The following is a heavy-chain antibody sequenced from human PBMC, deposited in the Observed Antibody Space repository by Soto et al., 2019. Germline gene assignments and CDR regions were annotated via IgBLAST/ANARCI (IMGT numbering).Heavy chain of an antibody. D-gene: IGHD3-3*01. CDR2: ISGSGGST. V-gene: IGHV3-23*01. J-gene: IGHJ5*02. CDR1: GFTFSSYA. Sequence: PGGSLRLSCAASGFTFSSYAMSWVRQAPGKGLEWVSAISGSGGSTYYADSVKGRFTISRDNSKNTLYLQMNSLRAEDTAVYYCAKDLGGVLRFLEWLFNPWGQGTLVTVSS. CDR3: AKDLGGVLRFLEWLFNP.